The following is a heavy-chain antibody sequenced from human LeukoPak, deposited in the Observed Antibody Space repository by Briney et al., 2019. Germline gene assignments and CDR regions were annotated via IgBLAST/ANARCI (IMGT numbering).Heavy chain of an antibody. J-gene: IGHJ4*02. CDR2: IYYNVST. D-gene: IGHD3-10*01. Sequence: SETLSLTCTVSGGSVSSGSYYWSWIRQPPGKGLEWIGYIYYNVSTNYNPSLKSRVTISVDTSKNQFPLKLSSVTAADTAVYYCAREGLATMVRGVIPYWGQGTLVTVSS. V-gene: IGHV4-61*01. CDR3: AREGLATMVRGVIPY. CDR1: GGSVSSGSYY.